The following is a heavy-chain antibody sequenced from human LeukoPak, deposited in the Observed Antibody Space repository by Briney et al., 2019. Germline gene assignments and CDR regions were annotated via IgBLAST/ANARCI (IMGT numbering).Heavy chain of an antibody. D-gene: IGHD6-19*01. J-gene: IGHJ4*02. CDR2: IYSGGTT. Sequence: PGGSLRLSCAASGFTFSSYAMSWVRQAPGKGLEWVSVIYSGGTTYYADSVKGRFTISRDNSNNTLYLQMNSLRAEDTAVYYCATSGYSSGLYSYWGQGTLVTVSS. V-gene: IGHV3-53*01. CDR1: GFTFSSYA. CDR3: ATSGYSSGLYSY.